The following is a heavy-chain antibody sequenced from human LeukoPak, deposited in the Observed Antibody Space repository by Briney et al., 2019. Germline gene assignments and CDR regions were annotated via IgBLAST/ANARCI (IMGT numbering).Heavy chain of an antibody. D-gene: IGHD3-10*01. CDR3: ARGRPFYYGSGSYYDY. Sequence: SETLSLTCTVSGGSISSYYWSWLRQPPGKGLEWLGYIYYSGSTNYNPSLKSRVTISVDTSKNQFSLKLSSVTAADTAVYYCARGRPFYYGSGSYYDYWGQGTLVTVSS. V-gene: IGHV4-59*01. J-gene: IGHJ4*02. CDR2: IYYSGST. CDR1: GGSISSYY.